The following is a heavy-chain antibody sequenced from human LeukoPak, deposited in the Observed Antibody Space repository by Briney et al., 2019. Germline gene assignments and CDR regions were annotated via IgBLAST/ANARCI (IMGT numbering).Heavy chain of an antibody. Sequence: GGSLRLSCAASGFTFSNYAMSWVRQAPGKGLEWISSIGGIYIETFYAESVQGRFTISRDNSKNTLYLHLNNLRAEDSAIYYCAKDYGPGIVGTMGAYWGQGTLVSVSS. CDR3: AKDYGPGIVGTMGAY. CDR2: IGGIYIET. J-gene: IGHJ4*02. D-gene: IGHD1-26*01. V-gene: IGHV3-23*01. CDR1: GFTFSNYA.